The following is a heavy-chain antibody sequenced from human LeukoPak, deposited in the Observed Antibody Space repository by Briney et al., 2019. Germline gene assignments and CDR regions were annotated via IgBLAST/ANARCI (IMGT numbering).Heavy chain of an antibody. Sequence: GASVKVSCKASGYTFTSYAMHWVRQAPGQRLEWMGWINAGNGNTKYSQKFQGRVPITRDTSASTAYTELSSLRSEDTAVYYCARRLWFGELAYWGQGTLVTVSS. D-gene: IGHD3-10*01. J-gene: IGHJ4*02. CDR3: ARRLWFGELAY. V-gene: IGHV1-3*01. CDR1: GYTFTSYA. CDR2: INAGNGNT.